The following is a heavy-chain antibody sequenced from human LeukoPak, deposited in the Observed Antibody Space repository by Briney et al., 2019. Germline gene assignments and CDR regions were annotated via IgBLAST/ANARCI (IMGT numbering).Heavy chain of an antibody. D-gene: IGHD4-17*01. J-gene: IGHJ4*02. CDR3: ASSDYGDYCFDY. Sequence: PGRSLRLSCAASGFTFSSYGMHWVRQAPGKGLEWVAVISYDGTNKYSADSVKGRFTISRDNSKNTLYLQMDSLRAEDTAVYYCASSDYGDYCFDYWGQGTLVTVSS. V-gene: IGHV3-30*03. CDR1: GFTFSSYG. CDR2: ISYDGTNK.